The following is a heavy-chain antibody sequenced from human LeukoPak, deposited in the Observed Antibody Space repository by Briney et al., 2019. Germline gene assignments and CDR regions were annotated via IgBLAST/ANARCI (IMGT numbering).Heavy chain of an antibody. CDR3: ARFQRGYRNNWFDP. CDR1: GGSFSGYY. J-gene: IGHJ5*02. D-gene: IGHD5-18*01. CDR2: INHSGST. V-gene: IGHV4-34*01. Sequence: PSETLSLTCAVYGGSFSGYYWSWIRQPPGKGLEWIGEINHSGSTNYNPSLKSRVTISVDTSKNQFSLKLSSVTAADTAVYYCARFQRGYRNNWFDPWGQGTLVTVSS.